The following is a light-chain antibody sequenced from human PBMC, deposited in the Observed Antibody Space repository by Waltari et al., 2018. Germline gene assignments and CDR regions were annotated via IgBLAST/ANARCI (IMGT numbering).Light chain of an antibody. V-gene: IGKV1-33*01. CDR3: QQFDDLPYT. J-gene: IGKJ3*01. CDR1: QDISNY. CDR2: EAS. Sequence: DIQMTQSPSSLSASVGDRVTITCQASQDISNYLNWYQQKPGKAPELLIYEASNLEKGVPSRFCGSGSGTDFSFTISSLQPEDIATYHCQQFDDLPYTFGPGTKVDI.